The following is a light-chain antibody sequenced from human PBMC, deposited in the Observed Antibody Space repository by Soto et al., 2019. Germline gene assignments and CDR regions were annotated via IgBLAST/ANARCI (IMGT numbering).Light chain of an antibody. CDR2: GAS. CDR1: QSVNSD. V-gene: IGKV3-15*01. Sequence: EVLVTQSPATLSLSPGDRVTVSCRASQSVNSDLAWYQQKPGQAPRLLIYGASTRATGVPVRFSGSGSGTEFTLTITSLQSEDFAVYYCQQYYNWPPLTFGGGTKVEIK. J-gene: IGKJ4*01. CDR3: QQYYNWPPLT.